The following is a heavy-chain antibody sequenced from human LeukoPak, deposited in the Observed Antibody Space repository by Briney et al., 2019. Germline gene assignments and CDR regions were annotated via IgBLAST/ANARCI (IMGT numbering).Heavy chain of an antibody. J-gene: IGHJ6*03. Sequence: ASVKVPCKASGYTFTSYDINWVRQATGQGLEWMGWMIPNSGNTGYAQKFQGRVTMTRNTSISTAYMELSSLRSEDTAVYYCARRSRGEYYDFWSGHYTHHYYYMDVWGKGTTVTVSS. V-gene: IGHV1-8*01. D-gene: IGHD3-3*01. CDR1: GYTFTSYD. CDR2: MIPNSGNT. CDR3: ARRSRGEYYDFWSGHYTHHYYYMDV.